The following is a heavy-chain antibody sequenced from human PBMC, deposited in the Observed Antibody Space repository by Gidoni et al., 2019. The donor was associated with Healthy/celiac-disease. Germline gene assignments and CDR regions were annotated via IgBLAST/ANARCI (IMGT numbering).Heavy chain of an antibody. Sequence: EVQLVESGGGLVKPGGALRLSCAASGFTFRSYSMNCVRQAPGKGLEWVSSISSSSSYIYYADSVQGLFTISRDNAKNSLYLQMNSLSAEDTAVYYCASVSGDPGYWGQGTLVTVSS. V-gene: IGHV3-21*01. CDR2: ISSSSSYI. J-gene: IGHJ4*02. CDR1: GFTFRSYS. CDR3: ASVSGDPGY. D-gene: IGHD7-27*01.